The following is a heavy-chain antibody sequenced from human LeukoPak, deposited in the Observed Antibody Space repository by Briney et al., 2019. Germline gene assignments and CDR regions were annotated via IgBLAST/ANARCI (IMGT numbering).Heavy chain of an antibody. Sequence: PSETLSLTCTVSGGSLGSSSYYWGWIRQAPGKGLEWIGTIYFDGNTFYNPSLKSRVTLSIDMSKSQFSLRLASVTAADTAIYYCAAENGNFWIGYHYFEDWGQGSLVPVSS. J-gene: IGHJ4*02. V-gene: IGHV4-39*01. CDR3: AAENGNFWIGYHYFED. CDR1: GGSLGSSSYY. CDR2: IYFDGNT. D-gene: IGHD3-3*01.